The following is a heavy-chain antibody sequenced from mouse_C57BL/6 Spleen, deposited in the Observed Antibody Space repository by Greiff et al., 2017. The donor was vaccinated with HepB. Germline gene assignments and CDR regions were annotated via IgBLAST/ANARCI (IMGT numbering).Heavy chain of an antibody. CDR1: GYTFTSYW. J-gene: IGHJ1*03. D-gene: IGHD1-1*01. CDR2: IDPSDSYT. CDR3: ARGYYGTSQGYFDV. V-gene: IGHV1-69*01. Sequence: QVQLQQPGAELVMPGASVKLSCKASGYTFTSYWMHWVKQRPGQGLEWIGEIDPSDSYTNYNQKFKGKSTLTVDKSSSTAYMQLSSLTYEDSAVYYCARGYYGTSQGYFDVWGTGTTVTVSS.